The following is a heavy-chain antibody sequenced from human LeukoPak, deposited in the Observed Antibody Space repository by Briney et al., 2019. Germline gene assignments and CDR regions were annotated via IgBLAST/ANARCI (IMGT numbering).Heavy chain of an antibody. D-gene: IGHD6-13*01. V-gene: IGHV4-39*07. Sequence: SETLSLTCTVSGGSISSSSYYWGWIRQPAGKGLEWIGSIYYSGSTYYNPSLKSRVTISVDTSKNQFSLKLSSVTAADTAVYYCARAEKAAASMGDWGQGTLVTVSS. CDR3: ARAEKAAASMGD. CDR1: GGSISSSSYY. CDR2: IYYSGST. J-gene: IGHJ4*02.